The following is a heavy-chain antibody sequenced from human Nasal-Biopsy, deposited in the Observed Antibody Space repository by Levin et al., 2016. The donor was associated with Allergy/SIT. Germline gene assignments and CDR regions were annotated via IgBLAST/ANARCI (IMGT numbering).Heavy chain of an antibody. D-gene: IGHD2-2*01. V-gene: IGHV1-24*01. CDR3: AAGYCSSTRCREGFDL. CDR1: GYTLTELS. Sequence: ASVKVSCKVSGYTLTELSIHWVRQAPGKGLEWLGGFDPEDGETIYAQKFQGRVTMTEDTSTDTAYMELSSLGSEDTAVYYCAAGYCSSTRCREGFDLWGRGTLVSVSS. J-gene: IGHJ2*01. CDR2: FDPEDGET.